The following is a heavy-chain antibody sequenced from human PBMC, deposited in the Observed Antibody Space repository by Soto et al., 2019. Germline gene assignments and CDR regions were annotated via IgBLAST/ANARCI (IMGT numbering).Heavy chain of an antibody. D-gene: IGHD2-2*01. CDR3: ATGPTSTWFLDF. CDR2: IWYDGSYI. Sequence: QVQLVESGGGVVQPGRSLRLSCAASGFTFSSNGMHWVRQAPGKGLEWVAGIWYDGSYIKYGDSVQGRFAISRDNSKNKLYLEMNSLRVEDTAVYYCATGPTSTWFLDFWGQVKMVTVSS. V-gene: IGHV3-33*01. J-gene: IGHJ3*01. CDR1: GFTFSSNG.